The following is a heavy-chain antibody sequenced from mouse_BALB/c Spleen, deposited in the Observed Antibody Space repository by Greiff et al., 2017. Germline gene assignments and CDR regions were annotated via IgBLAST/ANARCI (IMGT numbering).Heavy chain of an antibody. D-gene: IGHD1-1*01. CDR3: ARGEDYYGDYYAMDY. V-gene: IGHV5-12-2*01. CDR1: GFTFSSYT. Sequence: EVKLMESGGGLVQPGGSLKLSCAASGFTFSSYTMSWVRQTPEKRLEWVAYISNGGGSTYYPDTVTGRFTISRDNAKNTLYLEMSSLRSEDTAMYYCARGEDYYGDYYAMDYWGQGTSVTVSS. J-gene: IGHJ4*01. CDR2: ISNGGGST.